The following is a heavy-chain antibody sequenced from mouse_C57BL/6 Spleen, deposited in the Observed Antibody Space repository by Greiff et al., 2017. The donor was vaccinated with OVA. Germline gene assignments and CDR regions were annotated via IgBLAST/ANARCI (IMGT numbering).Heavy chain of an antibody. D-gene: IGHD1-1*01. Sequence: VQLQQPGAELVKPGASVKMSCKASGYTFTSYWITWVKQRPGQGLEWIGDIYPGSGSTNYNEKFKSKATLTVDTSSSTAYMQLSSLTSEDSAVYDCARWGYGSLYYFDYWGQGTTLTVSS. J-gene: IGHJ2*01. CDR3: ARWGYGSLYYFDY. V-gene: IGHV1-55*01. CDR1: GYTFTSYW. CDR2: IYPGSGST.